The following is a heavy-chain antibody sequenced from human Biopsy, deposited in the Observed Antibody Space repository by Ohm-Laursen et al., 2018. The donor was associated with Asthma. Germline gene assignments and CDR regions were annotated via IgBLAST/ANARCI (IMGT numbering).Heavy chain of an antibody. CDR1: GYIFTSHA. V-gene: IGHV7-4-1*02. CDR2: INTNTGNP. D-gene: IGHD2-15*01. J-gene: IGHJ6*02. Sequence: SVKVSCKASGYIFTSHAMNWVRQAPGQGLEWMGRINTNTGNPTYAQGFTGRFVFSLDTSVSTAYLQISSLKADDTAVYYCARGLLGMDVWGQGTAVTVSS. CDR3: ARGLLGMDV.